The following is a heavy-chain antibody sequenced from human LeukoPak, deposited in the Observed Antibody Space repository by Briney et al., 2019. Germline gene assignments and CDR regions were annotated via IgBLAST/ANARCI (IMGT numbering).Heavy chain of an antibody. V-gene: IGHV4-59*02. CDR2: IHYSGLT. J-gene: IGHJ4*02. D-gene: IGHD1-7*01. Sequence: SSETLSLTCSVSGGSVSSYYWSWIRQAPGKGLEWIGFIHYSGLTVYSPSLQSRVSMSVDTSRNQFSLDLSSVTAADTALYYCARDPPEDEWNSLDSWGQGILVTVSS. CDR1: GGSVSSYY. CDR3: ARDPPEDEWNSLDS.